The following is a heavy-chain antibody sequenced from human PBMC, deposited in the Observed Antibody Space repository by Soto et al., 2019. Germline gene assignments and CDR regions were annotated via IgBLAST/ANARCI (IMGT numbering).Heavy chain of an antibody. J-gene: IGHJ1*01. V-gene: IGHV3-15*07. CDR2: IKSRSGGGTT. CDR1: GFANFSKAW. CDR3: TTGVS. Sequence: EVQLVESGGGFVEPGGSLRLSCEASGFANFSKAWMYWVRQAPGKGLEWVGHIKSRSGGGTTGYAAPVQGRFSISRDDSANPLFRQINSLKVEDTDFYYGTTGVSWGQGTLATVSS. D-gene: IGHD3-10*01.